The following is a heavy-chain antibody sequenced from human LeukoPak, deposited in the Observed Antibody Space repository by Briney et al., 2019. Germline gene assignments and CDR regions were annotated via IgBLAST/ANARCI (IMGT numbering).Heavy chain of an antibody. CDR3: AGDSPVRAAPRPYYYYYGMDV. J-gene: IGHJ6*02. CDR1: GGSISSSSYY. D-gene: IGHD2-15*01. Sequence: SETLSLTCTVSGGSISSSSYYWGWIRQPPGKGLEWIGSIYYSGSTYYNPSLKSRVTISVDTSKNQFSLKLSSVTAADTAVYYCAGDSPVRAAPRPYYYYYGMDVWGQGTTVTVSS. CDR2: IYYSGST. V-gene: IGHV4-39*07.